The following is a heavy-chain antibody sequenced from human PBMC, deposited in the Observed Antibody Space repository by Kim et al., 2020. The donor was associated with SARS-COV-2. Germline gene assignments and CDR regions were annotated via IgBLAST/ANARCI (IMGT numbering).Heavy chain of an antibody. CDR3: ARHKIGIPFDP. CDR1: GGSINSDSYY. Sequence: SETLSLTCTVSGGSINSDSYYWGWVRQPPGKGLEWVASIYYSGTTYYNPSLKSRLTMSVDTSKNQFSLRLSSVTAADTAIYYCARHKIGIPFDPWGKGTL. CDR2: IYYSGTT. J-gene: IGHJ5*02. V-gene: IGHV4-39*01.